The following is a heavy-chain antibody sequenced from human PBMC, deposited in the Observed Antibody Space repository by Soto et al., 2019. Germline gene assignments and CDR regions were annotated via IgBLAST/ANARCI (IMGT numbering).Heavy chain of an antibody. Sequence: PSETLSLTCTVSGGSISSSSYCWGWIRQSPGKGLEWIGSIYYSGSTYYNPSLKSRVNISVDTSKNQFYLQLSSVTAADTAGYYCASHAYYDFWSGYFDYWGQGTLVTVSS. J-gene: IGHJ4*02. D-gene: IGHD3-3*01. V-gene: IGHV4-39*01. CDR2: IYYSGST. CDR1: GGSISSSSYC. CDR3: ASHAYYDFWSGYFDY.